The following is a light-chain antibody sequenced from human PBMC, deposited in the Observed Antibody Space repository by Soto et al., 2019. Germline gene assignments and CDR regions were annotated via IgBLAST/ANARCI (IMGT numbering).Light chain of an antibody. J-gene: IGLJ1*01. V-gene: IGLV1-40*01. CDR1: SSNIGAGYD. CDR3: PSYDSTDYV. CDR2: GNT. Sequence: QSVLTQPPSVSGAPGQRVTISCTGSSSNIGAGYDVHWYQQLPGTAPKLLIYGNTHRPSGVPDRYYGSKSGTSASLAITGLQAEDEADYFCPSYDSTDYVFGTGTKVTVL.